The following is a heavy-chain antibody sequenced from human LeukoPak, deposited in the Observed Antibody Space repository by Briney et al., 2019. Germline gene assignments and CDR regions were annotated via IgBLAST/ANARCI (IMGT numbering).Heavy chain of an antibody. J-gene: IGHJ6*02. CDR3: VRGYSFGPYGMDV. CDR2: ISDSGGST. V-gene: IGHV3-64D*09. Sequence: GGSLRLSCSPSGFPFSSYAMHWGRQAPGKGLEYVSAISDSGGSTYYADSVKGRFTISRDNSKNTLYLQMSSLRAEDTAVYFCVRGYSFGPYGMDVWGQGTTVTVSS. CDR1: GFPFSSYA. D-gene: IGHD2-15*01.